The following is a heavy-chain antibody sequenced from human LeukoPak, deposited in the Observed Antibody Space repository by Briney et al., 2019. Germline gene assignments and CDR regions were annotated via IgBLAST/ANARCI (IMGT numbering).Heavy chain of an antibody. Sequence: SVSLSCKASGYTFTTYGISWGPQAPGQQLEAMRWISAYNGNTNYAQKLQGRVTMTTDTCTSTAYMELRSLRSDDTAVYYCASTLYSGYDFRGDYFDYWGQGTLVTVSS. CDR1: GYTFTTYG. J-gene: IGHJ4*02. CDR2: ISAYNGNT. D-gene: IGHD5-12*01. CDR3: ASTLYSGYDFRGDYFDY. V-gene: IGHV1-18*01.